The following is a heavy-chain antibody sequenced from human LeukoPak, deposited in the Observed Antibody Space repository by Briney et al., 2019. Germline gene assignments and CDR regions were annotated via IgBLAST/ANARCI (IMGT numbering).Heavy chain of an antibody. D-gene: IGHD5-12*01. Sequence: GGSLRLSCAAPGFTFNSYAMNWVRQVPGKGLEWVSAISGRGSSTYYADSVKGRFSLSRDNSKNTLYLQMNSLRAEDTAVYYCAKEVAFDYWGQGTLVTVSS. CDR2: ISGRGSST. V-gene: IGHV3-23*01. J-gene: IGHJ4*02. CDR3: AKEVAFDY. CDR1: GFTFNSYA.